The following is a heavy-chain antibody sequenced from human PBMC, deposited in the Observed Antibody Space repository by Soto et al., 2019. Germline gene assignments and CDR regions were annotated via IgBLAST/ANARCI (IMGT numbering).Heavy chain of an antibody. D-gene: IGHD1-26*01. J-gene: IGHJ1*01. Sequence: EVQVVESGGGWVQPGRSLRLSCAASGFNFDDYAMHWVRQGPGKGLEWVSGISWNSGTVAYADSVKGRFTISRDNVQKSLYLQMNSLRAEDTAVYYCAREFGLSAGGSTRGYFLHWGQGTQVTVSA. CDR1: GFNFDDYA. CDR2: ISWNSGTV. CDR3: AREFGLSAGGSTRGYFLH. V-gene: IGHV3-9*01.